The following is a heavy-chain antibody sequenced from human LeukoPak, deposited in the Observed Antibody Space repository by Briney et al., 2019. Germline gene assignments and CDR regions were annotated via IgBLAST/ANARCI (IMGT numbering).Heavy chain of an antibody. V-gene: IGHV1-46*01. CDR3: AREEAAAVDY. D-gene: IGHD6-13*01. CDR2: INPSGGST. Sequence: ASVKVSCKASGYTFTSYYMHWVRQAPRQGLEWMGIINPSGGSTTYAHKFQGRVTMTRDTSTSTVYMELSSLRSEDTAMYYCAREEAAAVDYWGQGTLVTVSS. J-gene: IGHJ4*02. CDR1: GYTFTSYY.